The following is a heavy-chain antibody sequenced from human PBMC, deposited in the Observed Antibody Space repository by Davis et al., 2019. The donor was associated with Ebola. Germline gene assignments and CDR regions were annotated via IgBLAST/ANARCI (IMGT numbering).Heavy chain of an antibody. J-gene: IGHJ4*02. V-gene: IGHV3-23*01. CDR1: GFTFSSYD. Sequence: PGGSLRLSCAASGFTFSSYDMNWVRQPPGKGLEWVSTISDSGGSTYYADSVKGRFTISRDNSKNTLYLQMNSLRAEDTAVYYCAKVKGRTAAASVWYFDFWGQETLVTVSS. CDR2: ISDSGGST. CDR3: AKVKGRTAAASVWYFDF. D-gene: IGHD6-13*01.